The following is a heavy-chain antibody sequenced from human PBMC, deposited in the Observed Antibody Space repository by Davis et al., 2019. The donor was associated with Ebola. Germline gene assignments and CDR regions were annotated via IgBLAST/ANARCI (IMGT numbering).Heavy chain of an antibody. CDR2: ISAYNGNT. Sequence: AASVTVSCKASGYTFNSYGIAWARQAPGQGLEWMGWISAYNGNTNYTQKLQDRVTLTTDTSTTTAYMEVRGLRSDDTAVYYCARRRTWYGTGLDYWGQGTLVTVSS. CDR1: GYTFNSYG. J-gene: IGHJ4*02. D-gene: IGHD6-13*01. V-gene: IGHV1-18*04. CDR3: ARRRTWYGTGLDY.